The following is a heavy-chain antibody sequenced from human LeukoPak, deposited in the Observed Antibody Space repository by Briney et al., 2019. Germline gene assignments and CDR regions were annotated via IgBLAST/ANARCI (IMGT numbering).Heavy chain of an antibody. J-gene: IGHJ2*01. CDR2: IVVGSNNT. Sequence: ASVEVSCKASGITFSNSAVQWVRQARGQRLEWIGWIVVGSNNTNYAQKFQERVTITRDMSTSTAYMELSSLRSEDTAVYYCAADSYYDSSGYSFLWYFDLWGRGPQITVSS. V-gene: IGHV1-58*01. CDR1: GITFSNSA. CDR3: AADSYYDSSGYSFLWYFDL. D-gene: IGHD3-22*01.